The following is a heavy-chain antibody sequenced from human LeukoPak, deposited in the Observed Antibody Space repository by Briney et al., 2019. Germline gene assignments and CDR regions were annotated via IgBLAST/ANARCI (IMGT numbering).Heavy chain of an antibody. V-gene: IGHV1-69*01. CDR2: IIPIFGTA. CDR3: ARVPDGTNCSGGSCYFAHYYYYGMDV. CDR1: GGTFSSYA. Sequence: GASVKVSCKASGGTFSSYAISWVRQAPGQGLEWMGGIIPIFGTANYAQKFQGRVTITADESTSTAYMELRSLRSEDTAVYYCARVPDGTNCSGGSCYFAHYYYYGMDVWGQGTTVTVSS. J-gene: IGHJ6*02. D-gene: IGHD2-15*01.